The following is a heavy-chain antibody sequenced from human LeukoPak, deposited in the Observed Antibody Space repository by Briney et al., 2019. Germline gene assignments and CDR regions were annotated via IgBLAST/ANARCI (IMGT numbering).Heavy chain of an antibody. CDR3: ARVGKRITIFGVVMYPNYYYYMDV. V-gene: IGHV4-39*07. CDR2: IYYSGST. D-gene: IGHD3-3*01. J-gene: IGHJ6*03. CDR1: GGSISSSSYY. Sequence: SETLSLTCTVSGGSISSSSYYWGWIRQPPGKGLEWIGSIYYSGSTYYNPSLKSRVTISVYTSKNQFSLNLSCVDAADTAVYYCARVGKRITIFGVVMYPNYYYYMDVWGKGPTVTVSS.